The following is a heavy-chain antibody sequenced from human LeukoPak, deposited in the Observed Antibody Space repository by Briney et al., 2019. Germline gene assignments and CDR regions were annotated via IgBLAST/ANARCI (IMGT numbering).Heavy chain of an antibody. CDR2: IHTSGST. CDR3: ARRDISSGWSFDY. J-gene: IGHJ4*02. V-gene: IGHV4-4*07. Sequence: SETLSLTCTVSGGSISNYHWSWIRQPAGKGLEWIGQIHTSGSTNYNPPLKSRVSMSIDTAEDQVSLTIRSVTAADTAFYYCARRDISSGWSFDYWGQGTLVTVSS. D-gene: IGHD6-19*01. CDR1: GGSISNYH.